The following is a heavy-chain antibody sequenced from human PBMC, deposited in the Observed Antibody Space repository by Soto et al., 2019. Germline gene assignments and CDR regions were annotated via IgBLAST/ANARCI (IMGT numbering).Heavy chain of an antibody. D-gene: IGHD2-21*02. V-gene: IGHV4-39*01. J-gene: IGHJ6*02. CDR3: ARHALIIPGGNSDYYYYYGMDV. CDR1: GGSISSSSYY. CDR2: IYYSGST. Sequence: QLQLQESGPGLVKPSETLSLTCTVSGGSISSSSYYWGWIRQPPGKGLEWIGSIYYSGSTYYNPSLKSRVTISVDTSKNQFSLKLSSVTAADTAVYYCARHALIIPGGNSDYYYYYGMDVWGQGTTVTVSS.